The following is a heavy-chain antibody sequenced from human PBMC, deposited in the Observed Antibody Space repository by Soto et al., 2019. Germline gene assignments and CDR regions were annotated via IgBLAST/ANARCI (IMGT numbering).Heavy chain of an antibody. Sequence: GGSLRLSCAASGFTFSSFGMRWVRQAPGKGLEWVAVKSYDGSKEYYVDSVKGRFTISRDKSKNTLYLQMNSLRAEDTAVYYCAKECGDSYGLTLDHWGQGILVTVSS. CDR1: GFTFSSFG. CDR2: KSYDGSKE. D-gene: IGHD5-18*01. J-gene: IGHJ4*02. V-gene: IGHV3-30*18. CDR3: AKECGDSYGLTLDH.